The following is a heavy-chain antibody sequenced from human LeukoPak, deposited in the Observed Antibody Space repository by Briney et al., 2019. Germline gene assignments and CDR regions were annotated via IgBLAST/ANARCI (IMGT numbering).Heavy chain of an antibody. CDR3: ASAYGSAKPLGY. Sequence: SETLSLTCTVSGGSISSSSYYWGWIRQPPGKGLEWIGSIYYSGSTYYNPSLKSRVTISVDTSKNQFSLKLSSVTAADTAVYYCASAYGSAKPLGYWGQGTLVTVSS. CDR1: GGSISSSSYY. D-gene: IGHD3-10*01. CDR2: IYYSGST. V-gene: IGHV4-39*07. J-gene: IGHJ4*02.